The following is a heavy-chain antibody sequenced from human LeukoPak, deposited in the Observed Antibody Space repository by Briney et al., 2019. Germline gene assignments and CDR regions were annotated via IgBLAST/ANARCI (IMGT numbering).Heavy chain of an antibody. CDR2: ILYDGTNK. CDR3: ARDKSPYSTNWYFFDW. CDR1: GFTFSNYS. J-gene: IGHJ4*02. V-gene: IGHV3-30-3*01. D-gene: IGHD6-13*01. Sequence: GGSLRPSCAASGFTFSNYSLHWVRQAPGKGLEWLADILYDGTNKYSADSVKGRFTISRDNSKSTLYLQMNSLRHEDTAVYYCARDKSPYSTNWYFFDWWGQGTLVTVSS.